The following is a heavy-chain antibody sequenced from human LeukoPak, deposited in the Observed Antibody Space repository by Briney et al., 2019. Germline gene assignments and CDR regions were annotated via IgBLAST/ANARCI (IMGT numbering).Heavy chain of an antibody. CDR1: GSTISSNY. J-gene: IGHJ4*02. V-gene: IGHV3-66*01. D-gene: IGHD2-15*01. CDR3: ARASFWFDYSGYYFDS. CDR2: IYNSGGT. Sequence: PGESLRLPCAASGSTISSNYMGWVRQAPGKGLEWVSVIYNSGGTYYADSVKGRFTISRDNSKNTVSLQMNSLRAEDTAVYYCARASFWFDYSGYYFDSWGQGNLVTVSS.